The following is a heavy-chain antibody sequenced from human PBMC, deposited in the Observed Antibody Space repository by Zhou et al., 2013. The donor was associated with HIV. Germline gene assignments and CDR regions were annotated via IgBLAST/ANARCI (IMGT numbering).Heavy chain of an antibody. CDR3: AGGDGSSWYLPYHY. Sequence: QVHLVQSGPEVKKPGSSVKVSCEASADTFKNNAVNWVRQAPGEGLEWMGVFIPALGTSDFAHTFQDRVSFSTDESARNIYMELSGLTSDDTAVYYCAGGDGSSWYLPYHYWGQGTLVTVSS. CDR1: ADTFKNNA. CDR2: FIPALGTS. D-gene: IGHD6-13*01. J-gene: IGHJ4*02. V-gene: IGHV1-69*05.